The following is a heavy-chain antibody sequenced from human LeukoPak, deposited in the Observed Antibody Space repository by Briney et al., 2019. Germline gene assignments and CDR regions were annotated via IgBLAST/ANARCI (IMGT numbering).Heavy chain of an antibody. CDR2: INSDGSST. CDR3: SGSSCWYHNWFDP. J-gene: IGHJ5*02. D-gene: IGHD6-13*01. CDR1: GFTFSSYW. V-gene: IGHV3-74*01. Sequence: GGSLRLSCAASGFTFSSYWMHWVRQAPGKGLVWVSRINSDGSSTSYADSVKGRFTISRDNAKNTLYLQMNSLRAEDTAVYYCSGSSCWYHNWFDPWGQGTLVTVSS.